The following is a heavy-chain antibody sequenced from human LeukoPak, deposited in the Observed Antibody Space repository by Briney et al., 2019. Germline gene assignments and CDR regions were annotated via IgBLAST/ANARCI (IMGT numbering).Heavy chain of an antibody. D-gene: IGHD2-2*02. CDR1: GFTFSSYA. Sequence: GGSLRLSCAASGFTFSSYAMHWVRQAPGKGLEWVAVISYDGSNKYYADSVKGRFTISRDNSKNTLYLQMNSLRAEDTAVYYCARDRERHVVPACYTFDYWGQGTLVTVSS. CDR3: ARDRERHVVPACYTFDY. CDR2: ISYDGSNK. J-gene: IGHJ4*02. V-gene: IGHV3-30*04.